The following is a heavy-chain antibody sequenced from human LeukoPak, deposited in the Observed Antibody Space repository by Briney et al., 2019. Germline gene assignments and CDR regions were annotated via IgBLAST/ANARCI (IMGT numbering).Heavy chain of an antibody. V-gene: IGHV3-9*01. D-gene: IGHD2-2*02. CDR2: ISWNSGSI. J-gene: IGHJ4*02. CDR3: AGYCSITSCYKAGYFDY. Sequence: GGSLRLSCAASGFTFDDYAMHWVRQAPGKGLEWVSGISWNSGSIGYADSVKGRFTISRDNAKNSLYLQMNSLRAEDTALYYCAGYCSITSCYKAGYFDYWGQGTLVTVSS. CDR1: GFTFDDYA.